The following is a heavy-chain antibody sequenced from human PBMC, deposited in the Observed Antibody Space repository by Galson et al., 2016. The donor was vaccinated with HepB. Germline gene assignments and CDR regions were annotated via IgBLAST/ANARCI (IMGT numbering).Heavy chain of an antibody. D-gene: IGHD6-13*01. CDR1: GFTSEXXX. J-gene: IGHJ4*02. V-gene: IGHV3-9*02. Sequence: SLRLSCAGSGFTSEXXXMHXXXQAXXXGLXXVSXXXWNXXXIGXXDSXXGRFTIXXDNAKNSLXLQMXSLRAEDTALYYCVNGPLYSRSWYGYFDFWGQGTLXTXSS. CDR3: VNGPLYSRSWYGYFDF. CDR2: XXWNXXXI.